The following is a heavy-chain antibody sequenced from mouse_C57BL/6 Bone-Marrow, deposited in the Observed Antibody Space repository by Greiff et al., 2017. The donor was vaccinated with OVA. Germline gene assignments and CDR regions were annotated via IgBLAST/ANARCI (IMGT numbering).Heavy chain of an antibody. Sequence: EVQLQQSGPELVKPGASVKISCKASGYTFTDYYMNWVKQSHGKSLEWIGDINPNNGGTSYNQKFKGKATLTVDKSSSTAYMELRSLTSEDSAVYYCARAPITTVAMDYWGQGTSVTVSS. V-gene: IGHV1-26*01. CDR1: GYTFTDYY. CDR2: INPNNGGT. D-gene: IGHD1-1*01. J-gene: IGHJ4*01. CDR3: ARAPITTVAMDY.